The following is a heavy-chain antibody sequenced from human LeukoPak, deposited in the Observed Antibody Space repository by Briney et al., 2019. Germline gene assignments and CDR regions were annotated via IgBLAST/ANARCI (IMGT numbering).Heavy chain of an antibody. Sequence: ASVKVSCKTSGYSENFYGITWVRQVAGQGLEWMGWISAQHGQTEYAPNSQDRVTMTTDTYTNTAYMELRSLRSDDTAVYYCAIGGLDCSSTSCFSYSHFDYWGQGTLVTVSS. CDR1: GYSENFYG. CDR2: ISAQHGQT. CDR3: AIGGLDCSSTSCFSYSHFDY. D-gene: IGHD2-2*01. J-gene: IGHJ4*02. V-gene: IGHV1-18*01.